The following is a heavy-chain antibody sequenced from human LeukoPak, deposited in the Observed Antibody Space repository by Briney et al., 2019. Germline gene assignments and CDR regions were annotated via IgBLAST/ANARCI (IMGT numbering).Heavy chain of an antibody. Sequence: SETLSLTCTVSGGSISSSSYYWGWIRQPPGKGLEWIGSIYYSGGTYYNPSLKSRVTISVDTSKNQFSLKLSSVTAADTAVYYCARVRRTGTLLDYWGQGTLVTVSS. D-gene: IGHD1-7*01. CDR1: GGSISSSSYY. CDR2: IYYSGGT. CDR3: ARVRRTGTLLDY. V-gene: IGHV4-39*07. J-gene: IGHJ4*02.